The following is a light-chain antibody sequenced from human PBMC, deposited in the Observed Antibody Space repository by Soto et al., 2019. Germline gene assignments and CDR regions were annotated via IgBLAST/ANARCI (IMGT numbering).Light chain of an antibody. Sequence: DIQMTQSPSSVSASVGDRVTITCRASERINTYLAWYQQQPGKAPKLLIYAASSLQSGVPSRFSGSGSGTEFTLTISNLQPEDFATYFCQQYNSYSRTFGQGTKVDIK. V-gene: IGKV1D-16*01. CDR1: ERINTY. J-gene: IGKJ1*01. CDR2: AAS. CDR3: QQYNSYSRT.